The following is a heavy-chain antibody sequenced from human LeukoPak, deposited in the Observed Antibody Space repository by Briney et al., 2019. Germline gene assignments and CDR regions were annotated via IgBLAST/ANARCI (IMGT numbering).Heavy chain of an antibody. J-gene: IGHJ4*02. D-gene: IGHD1-7*01. CDR1: GVTFSNYA. V-gene: IGHV3-23*01. Sequence: GGSLRLSCAASGVTFSNYAMAWVRRAPGKGLEWVSSIGGGGGDISYADSVKGRFTISRDNSKNTLYLQMNSLRAEDTAVYYCAIKLPGSFPFDQWGQGTLVTVSS. CDR3: AIKLPGSFPFDQ. CDR2: IGGGGGDI.